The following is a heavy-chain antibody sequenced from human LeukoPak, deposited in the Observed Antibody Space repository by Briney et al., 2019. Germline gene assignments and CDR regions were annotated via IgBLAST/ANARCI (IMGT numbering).Heavy chain of an antibody. Sequence: ASVKVSCKASGYTSTSYYMHWVRQAPGQGLEWMGIINPSGGSTSYAQKFQGRVTMSRDTSTSTVYMELSSLRSEDTAFYYCATDHSMANTAWWFDPWGQGTLVTVSS. J-gene: IGHJ5*02. CDR2: INPSGGST. CDR3: ATDHSMANTAWWFDP. CDR1: GYTSTSYY. D-gene: IGHD5-24*01. V-gene: IGHV1-46*01.